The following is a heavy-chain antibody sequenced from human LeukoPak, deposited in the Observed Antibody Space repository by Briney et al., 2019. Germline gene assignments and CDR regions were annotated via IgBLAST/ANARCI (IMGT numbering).Heavy chain of an antibody. CDR3: VKDFVVVPGLVNYFDY. D-gene: IGHD2-2*01. Sequence: GGSLRLSCAVSGLTFNNYAMSWVRQAPGKGLEWVSGISGRGASKYYADSVKGRFTISRDNSKNTLSLQMNSLRVEDTAVYYCVKDFVVVPGLVNYFDYWGQGTLVTVSS. V-gene: IGHV3-23*01. J-gene: IGHJ4*02. CDR2: ISGRGASK. CDR1: GLTFNNYA.